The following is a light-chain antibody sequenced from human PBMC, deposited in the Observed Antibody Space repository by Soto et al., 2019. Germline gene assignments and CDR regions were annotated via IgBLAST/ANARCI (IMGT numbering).Light chain of an antibody. CDR3: QQYGSSGT. V-gene: IGKV3-11*01. CDR1: QSVSSY. J-gene: IGKJ1*01. Sequence: EIVLTQSPATLSFSPGERATLSCRASQSVSSYLAWYQQKPGQAPRLLIYDASNRATGIPARFSGSGSGTDFTLTISRLEPEDFAVYYCQQYGSSGTFGQGTKVDI. CDR2: DAS.